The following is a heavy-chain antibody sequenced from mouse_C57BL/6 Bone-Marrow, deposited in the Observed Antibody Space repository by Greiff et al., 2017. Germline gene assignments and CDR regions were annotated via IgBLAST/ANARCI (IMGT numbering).Heavy chain of an antibody. J-gene: IGHJ2*01. CDR2: ISNGGGST. CDR3: ARGGMADY. Sequence: DVHLVESGGGLVQPGGSLKLSCAASGFTFSDYYMYWVRQTPEKRLEWVAYISNGGGSTYYPDTVKGRFTISRDNAKNTLYLQMSRLKSEDTAMYYSARGGMADYWGQGTTLTVSS. CDR1: GFTFSDYY. V-gene: IGHV5-12*01.